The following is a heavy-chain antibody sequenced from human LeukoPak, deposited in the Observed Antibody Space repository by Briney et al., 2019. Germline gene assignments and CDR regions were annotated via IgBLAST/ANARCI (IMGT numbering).Heavy chain of an antibody. V-gene: IGHV1-3*01. D-gene: IGHD6-19*01. Sequence: ASVKVSCKASGYTFTSYAMHWVRQAPGQRLEWMGWINAGNGNTKYSQKFQGRVTITRDTSASTAYMELSSLRSEDTAVYYCARDYSSGWYSPTYYYGMDVWGQGTTVTVSS. CDR3: ARDYSSGWYSPTYYYGMDV. CDR2: INAGNGNT. CDR1: GYTFTSYA. J-gene: IGHJ6*02.